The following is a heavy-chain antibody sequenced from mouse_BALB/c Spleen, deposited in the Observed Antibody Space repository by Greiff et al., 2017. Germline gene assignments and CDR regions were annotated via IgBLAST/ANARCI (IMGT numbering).Heavy chain of an antibody. V-gene: IGHV5-4*02. J-gene: IGHJ1*01. CDR3: ARGGGVYGNDVSYWYFDV. D-gene: IGHD2-2*01. CDR1: GFTFSDYY. Sequence: EVKLVESGGGLVKPGGSLKLSCAASGFTFSDYYMYWVRQTPEKRLEWVATISDGGSYTYYPDSVKGRFTISRDNAKNNLYLQMSSLKSEDTAMYYCARGGGVYGNDVSYWYFDVWGAGTTVTVSS. CDR2: ISDGGSYT.